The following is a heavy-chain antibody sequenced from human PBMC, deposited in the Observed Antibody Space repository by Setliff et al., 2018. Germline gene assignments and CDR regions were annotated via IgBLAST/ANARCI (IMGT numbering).Heavy chain of an antibody. J-gene: IGHJ5*02. CDR1: GGSINNYF. V-gene: IGHV4-4*07. D-gene: IGHD3-16*01. Sequence: SETLSLTCTVSGGSINNYFWTWIRQPAGKGLEWIGRLYTSGISNYNPSLKSQVTMSVDTSKNQFSLNLTSVTAADTAVYYCARENADYARSFDPWGQGTLVTVSS. CDR3: ARENADYARSFDP. CDR2: LYTSGIS.